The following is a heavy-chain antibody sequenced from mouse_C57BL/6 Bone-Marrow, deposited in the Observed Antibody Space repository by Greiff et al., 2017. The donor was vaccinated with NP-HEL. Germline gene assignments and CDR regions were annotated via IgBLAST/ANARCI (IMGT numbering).Heavy chain of an antibody. CDR2: INPGSGGT. CDR1: GYAFTNYL. V-gene: IGHV1-54*01. CDR3: ARSYYDYDSFAY. J-gene: IGHJ3*01. D-gene: IGHD2-4*01. Sequence: QVHVKQSGAELVRPGTSVKVSCKASGYAFTNYLIEWVKQRPGQGLEWIGVINPGSGGTNYNEKFKGKATLTADKSSSTAYMQLSSLTSEDSAVYFCARSYYDYDSFAYWGQGTLVTVSA.